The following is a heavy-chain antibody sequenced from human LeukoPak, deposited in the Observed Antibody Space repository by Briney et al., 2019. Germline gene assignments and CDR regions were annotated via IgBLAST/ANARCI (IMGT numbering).Heavy chain of an antibody. J-gene: IGHJ3*02. D-gene: IGHD3-10*01. Sequence: PSETLSLTCAVYGGSFSGYYWSWIRQPPGKGLEWIGEINHSGSTNYNPSLKSRVTISVDTSKNQFSLKLSSVTAADTAVYYCARGFGDHAFDICGQGTMVTVSS. V-gene: IGHV4-34*01. CDR3: ARGFGDHAFDI. CDR2: INHSGST. CDR1: GGSFSGYY.